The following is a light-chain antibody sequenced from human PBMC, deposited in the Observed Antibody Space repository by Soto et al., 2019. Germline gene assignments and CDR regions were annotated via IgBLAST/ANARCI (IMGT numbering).Light chain of an antibody. J-gene: IGLJ1*01. V-gene: IGLV1-40*01. CDR1: SSNIGAGYD. CDR3: QSYDSSLSGHYV. Sequence: QSVLTQPPSVSGAPGQRVTISCTRSSSNIGAGYDVHWYQQLPGTAPKLLIYGNSNRPSGVPDRFSGSKSGTSASLAITGLQAEDEADYYCQSYDSSLSGHYVFGTGTKVTVL. CDR2: GNS.